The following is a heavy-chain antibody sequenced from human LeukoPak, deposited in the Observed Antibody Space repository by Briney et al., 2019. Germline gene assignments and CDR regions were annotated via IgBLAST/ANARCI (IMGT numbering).Heavy chain of an antibody. V-gene: IGHV3-15*01. CDR1: GFTFSNAW. CDR2: IKSKTDGGTT. CDR3: TTTGSQWLVMYYGMDV. Sequence: GGSLRLSCAASGFTFSNAWMSWVRQAPGKGLEWVGRIKSKTDGGTTDYAAPVKGRFTISRDDSKNTLYLQMNSLKTEDTAVCYCTTTGSQWLVMYYGMDVWGQGTTVTVSS. J-gene: IGHJ6*02. D-gene: IGHD6-19*01.